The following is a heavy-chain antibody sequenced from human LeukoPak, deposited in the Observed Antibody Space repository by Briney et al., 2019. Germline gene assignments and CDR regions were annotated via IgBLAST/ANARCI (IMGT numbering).Heavy chain of an antibody. Sequence: LSLTCTVSGGSISSGDYYWNWVRQAPGKGLEWVSSISSSSSYVYYADSVKGRFTISRDNAKNSLYLQMNSLRAEDTAVYYCARAIAVVVVAAKSGAFDIWGQGTMVTVSS. CDR2: ISSSSSYV. J-gene: IGHJ3*02. CDR1: GGSISSGDYY. V-gene: IGHV3-21*01. CDR3: ARAIAVVVVAAKSGAFDI. D-gene: IGHD2-15*01.